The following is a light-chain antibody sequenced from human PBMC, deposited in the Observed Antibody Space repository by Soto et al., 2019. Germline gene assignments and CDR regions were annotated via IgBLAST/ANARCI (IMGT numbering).Light chain of an antibody. J-gene: IGKJ4*02. Sequence: DIPMTQSPSTLSASVGARVTITCRASQSISSWLAWYQQKPGKAPKLVIYTASSLESGVPSRFSGSESGTECTLTISSLQPDDSATYYCQRYNSYPLMFGGGTMVEIK. CDR1: QSISSW. V-gene: IGKV1-5*03. CDR2: TAS. CDR3: QRYNSYPLM.